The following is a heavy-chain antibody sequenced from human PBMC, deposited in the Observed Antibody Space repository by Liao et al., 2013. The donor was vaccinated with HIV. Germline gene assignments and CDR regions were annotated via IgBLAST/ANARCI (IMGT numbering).Heavy chain of an antibody. D-gene: IGHD4-17*01. CDR1: GGSFSGYY. J-gene: IGHJ6*03. V-gene: IGHV4-34*01. Sequence: QVQLQQWGAGLLKPSETLSLTCAVYGGSFSGYYWTWIRQTPGKGLEWMGEVNHGGSTNYNPSLKSRITMSVDTSKNQFSLKLSSVTAADTAVYYCARGGRRDYYSRSDYYYYYMDVWGKGTTVTVSS. CDR2: VNHGGST. CDR3: ARGGRRDYYSRSDYYYYYMDV.